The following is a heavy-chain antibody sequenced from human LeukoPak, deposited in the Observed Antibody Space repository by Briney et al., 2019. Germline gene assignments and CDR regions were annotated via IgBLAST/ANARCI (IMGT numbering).Heavy chain of an antibody. Sequence: SETLSLTCTVSGGSISSGDYYWNWIRQPPGKGLEWIGYIYYSGTTYYNLSLKSRVTISLDTSKNQFSLKLTSVTAADTAVYYCARHLGRRGGAYWGQGTLVTVSS. V-gene: IGHV4-30-4*01. CDR2: IYYSGTT. CDR1: GGSISSGDYY. J-gene: IGHJ4*02. CDR3: ARHLGRRGGAY. D-gene: IGHD3-10*01.